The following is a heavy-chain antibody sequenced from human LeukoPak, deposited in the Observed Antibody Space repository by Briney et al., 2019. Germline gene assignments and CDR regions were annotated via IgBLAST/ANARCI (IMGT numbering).Heavy chain of an antibody. V-gene: IGHV1-2*02. CDR2: INPNSGGT. D-gene: IGHD3-3*01. CDR3: ARDSYSYYDFWSGIYYFDY. CDR1: GYTFTGYY. J-gene: IGHJ4*02. Sequence: ASVKVSCKASGYTFTGYYMHWVRQAPGQGLEWMGWINPNSGGTNYAQKFQGRVTMTRDTSISTAYMELSRLRSDDTAVYYCARDSYSYYDFWSGIYYFDYWGQGTLVTVSS.